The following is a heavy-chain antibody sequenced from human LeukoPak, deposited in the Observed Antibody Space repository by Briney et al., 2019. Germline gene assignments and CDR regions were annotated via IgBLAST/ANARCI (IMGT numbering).Heavy chain of an antibody. CDR1: GYTFTDYY. V-gene: IGHV1-2*02. CDR3: ERVYLGVYYYGSSGYSHLDY. CDR2: INPNSGGT. J-gene: IGHJ4*02. Sequence: ASVKVSCQASGYTFTDYYMHWVRQAPGQGLEWMGWINPNSGGTNYAQKFQGRVTMTRDTSISTAYMELSRLRSDDTAVYYCERVYLGVYYYGSSGYSHLDYWGQGTLVTVSS. D-gene: IGHD3-22*01.